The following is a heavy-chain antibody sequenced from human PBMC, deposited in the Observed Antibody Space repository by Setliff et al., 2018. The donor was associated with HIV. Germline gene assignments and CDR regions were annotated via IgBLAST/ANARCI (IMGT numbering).Heavy chain of an antibody. CDR3: ARATYGSRAGTGLYFDS. J-gene: IGHJ4*02. CDR2: IQTSGRT. V-gene: IGHV4-4*07. Sequence: SETLSLTCTVSGGSISNCYWSWIRQPAGKGLEWIGRIQTSGRTNNNPSLKSRVTMSVDTSKNQFSLILTSVTAADTAVYYCARATYGSRAGTGLYFDSWGQGALVTVSS. D-gene: IGHD6-6*01. CDR1: GGSISNCY.